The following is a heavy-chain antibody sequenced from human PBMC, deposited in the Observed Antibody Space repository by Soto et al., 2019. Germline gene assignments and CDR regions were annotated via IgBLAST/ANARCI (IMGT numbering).Heavy chain of an antibody. CDR2: ISSSSSTI. Sequence: GGSLRLSCAASGFTFSSYSMNWVRQAPGKGLEWVSYISSSSSTIYYADSVKGRFTISRDNAKNSLYLQMNSLRDEDTAVYYCARGGLRYFDSIPLRNYYYYYGMDVWGQGTTVTVSS. CDR1: GFTFSSYS. V-gene: IGHV3-48*02. CDR3: ARGGLRYFDSIPLRNYYYYYGMDV. J-gene: IGHJ6*02. D-gene: IGHD3-9*01.